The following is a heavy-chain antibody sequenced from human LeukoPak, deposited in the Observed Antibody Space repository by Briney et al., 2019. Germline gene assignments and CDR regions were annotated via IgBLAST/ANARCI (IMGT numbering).Heavy chain of an antibody. CDR1: GITFSSYA. J-gene: IGHJ4*02. CDR3: AKVPSPRYCGSSSCSTF. V-gene: IGHV3-23*01. Sequence: GSLRLSCAASGITFSSYAMSWVRQAPGKGLEWVSTISASANSPYYADSVRGRFTISRDNSKNTFYLQMNSLRAEDTAIYYCAKVPSPRYCGSSSCSTFWGQGTLVTVSS. D-gene: IGHD2-15*01. CDR2: ISASANSP.